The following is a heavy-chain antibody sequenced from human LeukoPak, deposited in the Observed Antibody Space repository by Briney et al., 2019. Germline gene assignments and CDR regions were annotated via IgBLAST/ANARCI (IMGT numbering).Heavy chain of an antibody. D-gene: IGHD3-3*01. V-gene: IGHV1-69*04. CDR3: ARELITIFGVGRYYYYGMDV. CDR2: IIPILGIA. CDR1: GGTFSGYA. Sequence: SVKVSCKASGGTFSGYAISWVRQAPGQGLEWMGRIIPILGIANYAQKFQGRVTITADKSTSTAYMELSSLRSEDTAVYYCARELITIFGVGRYYYYGMDVWGQGTAVTVSS. J-gene: IGHJ6*02.